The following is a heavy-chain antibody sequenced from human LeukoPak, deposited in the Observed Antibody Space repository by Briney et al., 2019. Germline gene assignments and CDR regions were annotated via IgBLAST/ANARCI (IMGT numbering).Heavy chain of an antibody. V-gene: IGHV4-34*01. D-gene: IGHD3-22*01. CDR1: GGSSSGYY. CDR3: ASTPTYDSSGYNY. CDR2: INHSGST. J-gene: IGHJ4*02. Sequence: SEPLSLTCAVYGGSSSGYYWSWIRQPPGKGLEWIGEINHSGSTNYNPSLKSRVTISVDTSKNQFSLKLSSVTAADTAVYYCASTPTYDSSGYNYWGQGTLVTVSS.